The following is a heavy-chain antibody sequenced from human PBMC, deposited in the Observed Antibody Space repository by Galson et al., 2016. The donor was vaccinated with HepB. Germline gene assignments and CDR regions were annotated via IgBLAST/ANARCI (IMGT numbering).Heavy chain of an antibody. CDR2: ISAYNSNT. CDR3: ARVPYSTTWDKYFQF. CDR1: GYTFTSYG. Sequence: SVKVSCKASGYTFTSYGISWVRQAPGQGLEWMGWISAYNSNTNYAQKLQGRVTMTTDTSTSTAYMELRSLRSNDTAVYYCARVPYSTTWDKYFQFWGQGTLVTVSS. J-gene: IGHJ1*01. V-gene: IGHV1-18*01. D-gene: IGHD6-13*01.